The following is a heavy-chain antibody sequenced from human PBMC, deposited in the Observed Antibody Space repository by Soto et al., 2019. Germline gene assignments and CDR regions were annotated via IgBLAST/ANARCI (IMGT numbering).Heavy chain of an antibody. J-gene: IGHJ5*02. D-gene: IGHD1-26*01. CDR2: IIPIFGTA. CDR1: GDTFSSYA. Sequence: RASVKVSCKASGDTFSSYAISWVRQAPGQGLEWMGGIIPIFGTANYAQKFQGRVTITADESTSTAYMELSSLRSEDTAVYYCARSSGSYSHGWFDPWGQGTLVTVSS. V-gene: IGHV1-69*13. CDR3: ARSSGSYSHGWFDP.